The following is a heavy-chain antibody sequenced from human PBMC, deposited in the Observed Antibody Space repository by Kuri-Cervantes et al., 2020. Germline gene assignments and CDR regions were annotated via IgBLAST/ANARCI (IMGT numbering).Heavy chain of an antibody. CDR2: ISGSGGST. J-gene: IGHJ4*02. D-gene: IGHD2-2*02. CDR1: GFTFSSYA. CDR3: ARVDMDWRYHLLYSHDY. Sequence: GGSLRLSCAASGFTFSSYAMSWVRQAPGKGLEWVSAISGSGGSTYYADSVKGRFTISRDNSKNTLYPQMNSLRAEDTAVYYCARVDMDWRYHLLYSHDYWGQGTLVTVSS. V-gene: IGHV3-23*01.